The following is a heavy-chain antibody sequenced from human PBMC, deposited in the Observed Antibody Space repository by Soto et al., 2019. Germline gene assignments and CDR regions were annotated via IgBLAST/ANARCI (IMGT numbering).Heavy chain of an antibody. CDR2: INPNDGDT. J-gene: IGHJ4*02. CDR1: GYPFTAYY. CDR3: ARLAASYYFAY. D-gene: IGHD6-6*01. V-gene: IGHV1-2*04. Sequence: ASVKVSCKASGYPFTAYYLHWVRQAPGQGLEWVGWINPNDGDTDYAQKFQGWVTMTRDTSTSTAYMEVSRLKSDDTAVYYCARLAASYYFAYWGQGTQVTVSS.